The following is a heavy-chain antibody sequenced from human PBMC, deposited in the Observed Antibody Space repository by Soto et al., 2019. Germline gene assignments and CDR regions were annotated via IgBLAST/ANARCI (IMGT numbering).Heavy chain of an antibody. V-gene: IGHV3-11*01. D-gene: IGHD3-16*02. Sequence: QVQLVESGGGLDKPGGSLRLSCEASGFNFNDYYMNLIRQTPGKGLEWVSSITSGVTTVSYADSVQVRFTISRDNAFNALLRQLHSLSADDTDVYYCARKFYHDTTLELWGQGILVTVS. CDR1: GFNFNDYY. CDR3: ARKFYHDTTLEL. CDR2: ITSGVTTV. J-gene: IGHJ5*02.